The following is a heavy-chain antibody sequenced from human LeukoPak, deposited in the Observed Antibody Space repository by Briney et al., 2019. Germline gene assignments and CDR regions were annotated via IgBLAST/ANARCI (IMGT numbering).Heavy chain of an antibody. J-gene: IGHJ4*02. CDR3: ARDVGATEG. D-gene: IGHD1-26*01. CDR2: IYHSGST. Sequence: PSETLSLTCTVSGYSISSGYYWGWIRQPPGKGLEWIGSIYHSGSTYYNPSLKSRVTISVDTSKNQFSLKLSSVTAADTAVYYCARDVGATEGWGQGTLVTVSS. CDR1: GYSISSGYY. V-gene: IGHV4-38-2*02.